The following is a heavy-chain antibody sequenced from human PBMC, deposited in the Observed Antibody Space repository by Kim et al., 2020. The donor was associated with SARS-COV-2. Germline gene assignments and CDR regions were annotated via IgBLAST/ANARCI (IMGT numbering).Heavy chain of an antibody. J-gene: IGHJ4*02. CDR3: AQAEAYDS. Sequence: DGRNKMYAASVKGRRTISSNNSKNTLYLQRNSLRAADTAVYYCAQAEAYDSWGQGTLVTVSS. V-gene: IGHV3-30-3*02. CDR2: DGRNK.